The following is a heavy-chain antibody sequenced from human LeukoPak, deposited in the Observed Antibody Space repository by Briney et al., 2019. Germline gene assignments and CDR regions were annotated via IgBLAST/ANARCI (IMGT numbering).Heavy chain of an antibody. Sequence: GGALRLSCAASGFTFSDYYMSWIRQAPGKGLEWVSYISSSGSAIYYADSVKGRFTISREHAKNSLYLQMNRLRAEDTPVYYCARDPRLLASSGYIDYWGQGTLVTVSS. CDR1: GFTFSDYY. V-gene: IGHV3-11*04. CDR2: ISSSGSAI. D-gene: IGHD3-22*01. CDR3: ARDPRLLASSGYIDY. J-gene: IGHJ4*02.